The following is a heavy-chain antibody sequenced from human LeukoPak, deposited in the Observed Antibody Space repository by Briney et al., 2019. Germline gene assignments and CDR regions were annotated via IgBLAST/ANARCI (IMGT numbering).Heavy chain of an antibody. CDR3: AKDGVWIGEKKANMDI. D-gene: IGHD3-10*01. CDR1: GFTFSSYW. CDR2: INSDGSST. Sequence: GGSLRLSCAASGFTFSSYWMHWVRQAPGKGLVRVSRINSDGSSTSYADSVKGRFTISRDNSRNTLYLQMNSLRAEDTAVYYCAKDGVWIGEKKANMDIWGKGTTV. V-gene: IGHV3-74*01. J-gene: IGHJ6*03.